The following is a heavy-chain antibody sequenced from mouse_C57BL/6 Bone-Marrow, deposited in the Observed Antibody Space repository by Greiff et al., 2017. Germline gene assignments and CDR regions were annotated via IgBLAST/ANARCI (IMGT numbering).Heavy chain of an antibody. CDR2: IHPNSGST. Sequence: QVQLQQPGAELVKPGASVKLSCKASGYTFTSYWMHWVKQRPGQGLEWIGMIHPNSGSTNYTEKFKSKATLTVDKSSSTAYIQLSSLTSEDSAVFYCARWIPAWFAYWGQGTLLTVSA. CDR3: ARWIPAWFAY. V-gene: IGHV1-64*01. J-gene: IGHJ3*01. CDR1: GYTFTSYW.